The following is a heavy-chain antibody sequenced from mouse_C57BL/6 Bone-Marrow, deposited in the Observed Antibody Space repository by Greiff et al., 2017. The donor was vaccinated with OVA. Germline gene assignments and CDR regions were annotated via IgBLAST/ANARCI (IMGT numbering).Heavy chain of an antibody. CDR1: GYSFTGYY. D-gene: IGHD2-5*01. CDR3: ARYYSNSWFAY. CDR2: INPSTGGT. Sequence: VQLQQSGPELVKPGASVKISCKASGYSFTGYYMNWVKQSPEKSLEWIGEINPSTGGTTYNQKFKAKATLTVDKSSSTAYMQLKSLTSEDSAVYYCARYYSNSWFAYWGQGTLVTVSA. V-gene: IGHV1-42*01. J-gene: IGHJ3*01.